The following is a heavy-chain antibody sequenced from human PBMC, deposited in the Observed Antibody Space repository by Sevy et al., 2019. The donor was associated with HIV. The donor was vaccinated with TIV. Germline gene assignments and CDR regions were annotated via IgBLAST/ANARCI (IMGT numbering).Heavy chain of an antibody. CDR3: ARDPRGYSYGYYFDY. V-gene: IGHV3-30-3*01. D-gene: IGHD5-18*01. J-gene: IGHJ4*02. CDR1: GFTFSSYA. Sequence: GGSLRLSCAASGFTFSSYAMHWVRQAPGKGLEWVAVISYDGSNKYYADSVKGRFTISRDNSKNTLYLQMNSLRAEDTAVYYCARDPRGYSYGYYFDYWGLGTLVTVSS. CDR2: ISYDGSNK.